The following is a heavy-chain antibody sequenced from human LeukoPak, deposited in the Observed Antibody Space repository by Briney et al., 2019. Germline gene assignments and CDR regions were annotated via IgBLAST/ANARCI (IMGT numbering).Heavy chain of an antibody. J-gene: IGHJ4*02. CDR3: ARGIPGYFGTSGYYYEY. CDR2: IYHSGST. V-gene: IGHV4-38-2*02. D-gene: IGHD3-22*01. CDR1: GYSISSGYY. Sequence: PSETLSLTCTVSGYSISSGYYWGWIRQPPGKGLEWIGSIYHSGSTNYSPSLKSRVTVSVDNSRNDFSLSLTSVSAADTAVYYCARGIPGYFGTSGYYYEYWGQGTLVTVSS.